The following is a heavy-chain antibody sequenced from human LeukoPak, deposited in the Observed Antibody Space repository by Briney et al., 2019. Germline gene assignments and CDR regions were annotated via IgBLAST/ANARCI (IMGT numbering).Heavy chain of an antibody. J-gene: IGHJ4*02. CDR2: IFSNGDT. CDR3: TRDQMNY. V-gene: IGHV3-53*01. D-gene: IGHD5-24*01. Sequence: GGSLRLSCTASEFTVSRNYMLWVRQAPGKGLEWVSLIFSNGDTHYADSVKGRFSISRDTSKNTVSLQMNSLRVEDTAMYYCTRDQMNYWGQGTLVTVSS. CDR1: EFTVSRNY.